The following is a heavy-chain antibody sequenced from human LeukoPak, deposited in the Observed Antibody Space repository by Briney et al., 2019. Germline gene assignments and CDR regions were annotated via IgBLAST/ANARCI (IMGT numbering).Heavy chain of an antibody. V-gene: IGHV4-39*07. J-gene: IGHJ5*02. CDR3: AREMGGLDWFDP. Sequence: SETLSLTCTVSGGSISSSSFFWGWIRQPPGKGLEWIGTIYNSGSTYYNASLKNRVTISVDTSKNQFSLRLSSVTVADTAVYYCAREMGGLDWFDPWGQGTLVTVSS. D-gene: IGHD1-26*01. CDR1: GGSISSSSFF. CDR2: IYNSGST.